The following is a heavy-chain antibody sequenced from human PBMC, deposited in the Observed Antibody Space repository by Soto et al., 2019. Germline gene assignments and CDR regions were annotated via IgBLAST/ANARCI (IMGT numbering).Heavy chain of an antibody. CDR1: GFTFSSYA. CDR2: ISGSGGTT. CDR3: AKDRVYSGYDNWFDS. J-gene: IGHJ5*01. Sequence: GGSLRLSCAASGFTFSSYAMSWVRQAPGQGLEWVSAISGSGGTTYYADSVKGRFTISRDNSENTLYLQMNSLRAEDTAVYYCAKDRVYSGYDNWFDSWGQGTLVTSPQ. D-gene: IGHD5-12*01. V-gene: IGHV3-23*01.